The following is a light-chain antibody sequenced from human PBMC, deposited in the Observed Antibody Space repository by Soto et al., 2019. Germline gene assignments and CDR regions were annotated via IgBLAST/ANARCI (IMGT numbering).Light chain of an antibody. V-gene: IGKV3-11*01. Sequence: EIVLTQSPATLPLSPGERATLSCRASQSVSSYLAWYQQKPGQAPRLLIYDASNRATGIPARFSGSGSGTDFTLTISSLEPEDFAVYYCQQRSNWPPFGPGTKVDIK. J-gene: IGKJ3*01. CDR1: QSVSSY. CDR2: DAS. CDR3: QQRSNWPP.